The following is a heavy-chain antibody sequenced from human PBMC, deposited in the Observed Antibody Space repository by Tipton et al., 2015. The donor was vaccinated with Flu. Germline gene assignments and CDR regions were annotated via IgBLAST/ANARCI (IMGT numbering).Heavy chain of an antibody. D-gene: IGHD5-18*01. Sequence: SLRLSCAASGFTFSSYGMHWVRQGPGKGLEWVAVISYDGSNKYYADSVKGRFTISRDNSKNTLYLQMNSLRPEDTAVYYCAKEFTPLIQIWGFDYWGQGTLVTVSS. CDR1: GFTFSSYG. V-gene: IGHV3-30*18. CDR3: AKEFTPLIQIWGFDY. J-gene: IGHJ4*02. CDR2: ISYDGSNK.